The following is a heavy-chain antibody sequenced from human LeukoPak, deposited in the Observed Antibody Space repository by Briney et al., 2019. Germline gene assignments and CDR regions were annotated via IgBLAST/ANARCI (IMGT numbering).Heavy chain of an antibody. CDR3: TREHSGSYYSFDY. CDR1: GFTFGDYA. V-gene: IGHV3-49*04. J-gene: IGHJ4*02. CDR2: IRSKAYGGTT. D-gene: IGHD1-26*01. Sequence: GRSLGLSCTASGFTFGDYAMSWVRQAPGKGLEWVGFIRSKAYGGTTEYAASVKGRFTISRDDSKSIAYLQMNSLKTEDTAVYYCTREHSGSYYSFDYWGQGTLVTVSS.